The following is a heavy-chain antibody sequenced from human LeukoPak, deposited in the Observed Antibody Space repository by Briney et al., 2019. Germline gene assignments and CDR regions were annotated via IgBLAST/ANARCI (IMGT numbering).Heavy chain of an antibody. CDR1: GFTFSDYY. J-gene: IGHJ3*02. D-gene: IGHD2-15*01. Sequence: GGSLRLSCAASGFTFSDYYMSWIGQAPGKGLEWVSYISSGGRTIYYADSVKGRFTMSRDNAKNSLYLQMNSLRAEDTPVYYCARPVVAATTPDTFDIWGQGTMVTVSS. CDR3: ARPVVAATTPDTFDI. CDR2: ISSGGRTI. V-gene: IGHV3-11*04.